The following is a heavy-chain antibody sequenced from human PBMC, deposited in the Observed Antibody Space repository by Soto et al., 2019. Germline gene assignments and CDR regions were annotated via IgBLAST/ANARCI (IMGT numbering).Heavy chain of an antibody. D-gene: IGHD3-3*01. CDR2: IYYSGST. V-gene: IGHV4-59*12. J-gene: IGHJ5*02. CDR3: ATYDFDGGSNRFDH. CDR1: GASIRNYF. Sequence: QVLLQESGPRLVKPSETLSLSCTISGASIRNYFWSWLRQPPGKGLEWIGQIYYSGSTNYNSSLKSQATISIDLSKSQFSLQLTSVTAADTAFYYCATYDFDGGSNRFDHWGQGSLVTVSS.